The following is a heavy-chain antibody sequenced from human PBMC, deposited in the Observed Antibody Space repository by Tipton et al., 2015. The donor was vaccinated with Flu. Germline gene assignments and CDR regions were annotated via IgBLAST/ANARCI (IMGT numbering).Heavy chain of an antibody. CDR3: ARDGGQWLGHFDY. CDR2: ISASGTTI. CDR1: GFTFSSYE. J-gene: IGHJ4*02. D-gene: IGHD6-19*01. V-gene: IGHV3-48*03. Sequence: SLRLSCAASGFTFSSYEMDWVRQAPGKGLEWVSYISASGTTIYYSDSVKGRFTISRDNAENSLYLQMNSPRVEDTAVYYCARDGGQWLGHFDYWGQGTLVTVSS.